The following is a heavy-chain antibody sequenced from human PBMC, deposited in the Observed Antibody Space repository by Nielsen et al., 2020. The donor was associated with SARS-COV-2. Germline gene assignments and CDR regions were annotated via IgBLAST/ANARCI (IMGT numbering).Heavy chain of an antibody. CDR2: IDPSDSYT. V-gene: IGHV5-10-1*01. CDR3: ARHVGITMVQGSGPAYY. J-gene: IGHJ4*02. Sequence: GESLKISCKGSGYSFTSYWISWVRQMPGKGLEWMGRIDPSDSYTNYSPSFQGHVTISADKSISTAYLQWSSLKASDTAMYYCARHVGITMVQGSGPAYYWGQGTLVTVSS. D-gene: IGHD3-10*01. CDR1: GYSFTSYW.